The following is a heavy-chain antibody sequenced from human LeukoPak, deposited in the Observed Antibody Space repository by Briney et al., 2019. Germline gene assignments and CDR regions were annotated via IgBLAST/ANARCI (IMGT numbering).Heavy chain of an antibody. CDR2: IYTSGST. CDR1: GGSISSYY. Sequence: SETLSLTCTVSGGSISSYYWSWIRQPAGKGLEWIGRIYTSGSTNYSPSLKSRVTMSVDTSKNQFSLKLSSVTAADTAVYYCARDNSIFGVVTPGYYYYYMDVWGKGTTVTVSS. CDR3: ARDNSIFGVVTPGYYYYYMDV. D-gene: IGHD3-3*01. J-gene: IGHJ6*03. V-gene: IGHV4-4*07.